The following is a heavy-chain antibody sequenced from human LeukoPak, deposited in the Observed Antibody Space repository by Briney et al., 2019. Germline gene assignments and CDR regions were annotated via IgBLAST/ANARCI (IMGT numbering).Heavy chain of an antibody. CDR3: ARLMGERSLFDY. Sequence: GGSLRLSCAASGFSFSSYSMNWVRQAPGKGLEWVSYISSSSSTIYYADSVKGRFSISRDNAKNSVYLQMNSLRAEDTAVYYCARLMGERSLFDYWGQGVLVTVSS. CDR1: GFSFSSYS. CDR2: ISSSSSTI. V-gene: IGHV3-48*04. D-gene: IGHD1-26*01. J-gene: IGHJ4*02.